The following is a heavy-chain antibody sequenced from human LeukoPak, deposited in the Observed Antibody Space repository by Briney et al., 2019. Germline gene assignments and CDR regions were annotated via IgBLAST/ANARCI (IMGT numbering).Heavy chain of an antibody. J-gene: IGHJ3*02. CDR1: GFTFSSYS. CDR3: ATAGRFLAHKRPLGAFDI. Sequence: GGSLRLSCAASGFTFSSYSMNWVRQAPGKGLEWVSSISSSSSYIYYADSVKGRFTISRDNAKNSLYLQMNSLRAEDTAVYYCATAGRFLAHKRPLGAFDIWGQGTMVTVSS. V-gene: IGHV3-21*01. CDR2: ISSSSSYI.